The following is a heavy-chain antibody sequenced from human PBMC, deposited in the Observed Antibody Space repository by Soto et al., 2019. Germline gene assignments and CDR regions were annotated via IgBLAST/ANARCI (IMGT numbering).Heavy chain of an antibody. CDR3: ARDWDTAMVYYYYGMDV. V-gene: IGHV3-21*01. J-gene: IGHJ6*02. CDR2: ISSSSSYI. Sequence: GGSLRLSCAASGFTFSSYSMNWVRQAPGKGLEWVSSISSSSSYIYYADSVKGRFTISRDNAKNSLYLQMNSLRAEDTAVYYCARDWDTAMVYYYYGMDVWGQGTTVPVSS. D-gene: IGHD5-18*01. CDR1: GFTFSSYS.